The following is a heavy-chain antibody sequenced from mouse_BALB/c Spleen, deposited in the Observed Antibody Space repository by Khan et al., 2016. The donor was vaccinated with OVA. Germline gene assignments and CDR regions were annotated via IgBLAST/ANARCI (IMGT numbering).Heavy chain of an antibody. CDR2: ISTYSGST. Sequence: QVQLQQSGPDLVRPGVSVKISCKGAGYTFTDYAMYWVKQSHAKSLEWIGLISTYSGSTNYNQKFKGKVTMTVDKSSSAAYMELARLTSEDSAIXYCARPAYDGYYDYWGQGTTLTVSS. J-gene: IGHJ2*01. CDR1: GYTFTDYA. CDR3: ARPAYDGYYDY. D-gene: IGHD2-3*01. V-gene: IGHV1S137*01.